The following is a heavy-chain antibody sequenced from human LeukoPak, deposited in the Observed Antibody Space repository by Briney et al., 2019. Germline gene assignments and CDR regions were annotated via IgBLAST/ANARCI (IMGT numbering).Heavy chain of an antibody. CDR1: GFTFRNYW. Sequence: PGGSLRLSCAASGFTFRNYWMTWVRQAPGKGLEWVAHINQEGREEHYMASVKARFTISRDNAKTSLSLQMNSLRAEDTAVYYCVRDGGVSGYDLLDYWGQGTLVTVSS. CDR3: VRDGGVSGYDLLDY. D-gene: IGHD5-12*01. V-gene: IGHV3-7*01. J-gene: IGHJ4*02. CDR2: INQEGREE.